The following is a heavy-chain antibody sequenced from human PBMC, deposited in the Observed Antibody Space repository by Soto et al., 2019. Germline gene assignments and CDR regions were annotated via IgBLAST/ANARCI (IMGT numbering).Heavy chain of an antibody. J-gene: IGHJ5*02. CDR2: ITPSSGST. CDR3: ARDLVPIWNCVGLAPGAQHWFDH. V-gene: IGHV1-46*02. Sequence: QVQLVQSGAEVRKPGASVKVSCKASGYTFNNYFMHWVRQAPAQGLEWMGVITPSSGSTTYAQRFQGRLTRGREESTNTVYMELRSLRSEGTAVYFCARDLVPIWNCVGLAPGAQHWFDHWGQRTLVTVSS. D-gene: IGHD1-7*01. CDR1: GYTFNNYF.